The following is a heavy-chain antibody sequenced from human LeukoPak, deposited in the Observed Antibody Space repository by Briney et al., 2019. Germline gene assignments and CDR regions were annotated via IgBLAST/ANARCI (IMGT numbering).Heavy chain of an antibody. CDR2: ISASRNSI. J-gene: IGHJ4*02. D-gene: IGHD3-9*01. Sequence: GGSLRLSCVVSGFTFNNYGMNWVRQAPGKGLDWVSYISASRNSISYADSVKGRFTISRDKSKNTLYLQMSSLRAEDTAVYYCARDMWDYDILTGYFLFEYWGQGTLVTVSS. V-gene: IGHV3-48*01. CDR1: GFTFNNYG. CDR3: ARDMWDYDILTGYFLFEY.